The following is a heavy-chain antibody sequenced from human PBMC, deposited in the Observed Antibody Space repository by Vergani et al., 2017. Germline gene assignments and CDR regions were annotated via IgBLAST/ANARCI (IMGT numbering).Heavy chain of an antibody. J-gene: IGHJ3*02. CDR2: IYYSGGT. Sequence: QVQLQESGPGLVKPSETLSLTCTVSGGSISSYYWSWIRQPPGKELEWIGYIYYSGGTNYNPSLKSRVTISVDTSKNQFSLKLSSVTAADTAVYYCARNPYCGGDCYSDAFDIWGQGTMVTVSS. V-gene: IGHV4-59*01. CDR1: GGSISSYY. CDR3: ARNPYCGGDCYSDAFDI. D-gene: IGHD2-21*02.